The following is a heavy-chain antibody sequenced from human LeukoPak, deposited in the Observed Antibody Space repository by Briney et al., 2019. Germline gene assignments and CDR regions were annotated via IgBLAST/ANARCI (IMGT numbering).Heavy chain of an antibody. CDR3: AKDLGWELPAEAY. J-gene: IGHJ4*02. Sequence: GGALRLSCVASVFTFKNYVMNWVRQAPGKGGEWLAPIYVSGVNISYADSVKGRFTISRDNSNNTLYLQMNSLRAEDTAMYYCAKDLGWELPAEAYWGQGILVTVSS. CDR1: VFTFKNYV. D-gene: IGHD1-26*01. V-gene: IGHV3-23*01. CDR2: IYVSGVNI.